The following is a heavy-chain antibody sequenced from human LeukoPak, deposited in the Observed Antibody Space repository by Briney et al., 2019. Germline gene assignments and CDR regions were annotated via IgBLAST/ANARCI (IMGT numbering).Heavy chain of an antibody. J-gene: IGHJ3*02. D-gene: IGHD2-2*01. V-gene: IGHV1-18*04. Sequence: ASVKVSCKASGYTFTSYGISWVRQAPGQGLEWMGWISAYNVNTNYAQKLQGRVTMTTDTSTSTAYMELRSLRSDDTAVYYCARDLEEYCSSTSCYAGPDAFDIWGQGTMVTVSS. CDR2: ISAYNVNT. CDR1: GYTFTSYG. CDR3: ARDLEEYCSSTSCYAGPDAFDI.